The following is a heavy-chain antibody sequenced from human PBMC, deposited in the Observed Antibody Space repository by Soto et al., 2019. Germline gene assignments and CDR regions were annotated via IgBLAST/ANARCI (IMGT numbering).Heavy chain of an antibody. CDR2: INESGST. D-gene: IGHD6-19*01. J-gene: IGHJ4*02. CDR1: GGSFRGSS. V-gene: IGHV4-34*02. Sequence: QVQLQQWGAGPLRPSETLSLTCAVYGGSFRGSSWNGIGQPQGRGLEWFGEINESGSTNYNPSLKSRVTISVVTSRNQFSLKLSSVTAADTAVYYCARRHSSGYYYFDYWGQGGLVTVSS. CDR3: ARRHSSGYYYFDY.